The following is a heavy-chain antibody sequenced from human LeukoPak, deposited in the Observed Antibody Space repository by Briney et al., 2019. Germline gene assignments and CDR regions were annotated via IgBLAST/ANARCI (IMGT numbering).Heavy chain of an antibody. CDR3: ARVGRYCSSTSCRSYYYYYMDV. V-gene: IGHV1-46*01. Sequence: GASVKVSCKASGGTFSSYAISWVRQAPGQGLEWMGIINPSGGSTSYAQKFQGRVTMTRDTSTSTVYMELSSLRSEDTAVYYCARVGRYCSSTSCRSYYYYYMDVWGKGTTVTISS. CDR1: GGTFSSYA. D-gene: IGHD2-2*01. CDR2: INPSGGST. J-gene: IGHJ6*03.